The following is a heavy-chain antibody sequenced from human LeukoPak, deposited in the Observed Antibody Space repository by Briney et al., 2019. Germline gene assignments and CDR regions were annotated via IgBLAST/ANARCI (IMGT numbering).Heavy chain of an antibody. CDR1: GGSISSYY. J-gene: IGHJ4*02. CDR3: ARELAAAGMFDY. CDR2: IYTSGST. Sequence: SETLSLTCTVSGGSISSYYWSWLRQPPGKGLEWIGRIYTSGSTNYNPSLKSRVTMSVDTSKNQFSLKLSSVTAADTAVYYCARELAAAGMFDYWGQGTLVTVSS. D-gene: IGHD6-13*01. V-gene: IGHV4-4*07.